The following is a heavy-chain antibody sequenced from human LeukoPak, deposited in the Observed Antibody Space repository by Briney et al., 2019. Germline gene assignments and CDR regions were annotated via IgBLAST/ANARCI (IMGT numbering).Heavy chain of an antibody. J-gene: IGHJ4*02. D-gene: IGHD6-19*01. V-gene: IGHV3-48*03. CDR2: ITGSGSTI. CDR3: ARGGSASGWYYFDY. Sequence: GGSLRLSCAASGFTFSSYEMNWVRQAPGKGLEWVSYITGSGSTIYYADSVKGRFTISRDNAKNSLHLQVNSLRAEDTAVYYCARGGSASGWYYFDYWGQGTLVTVSS. CDR1: GFTFSSYE.